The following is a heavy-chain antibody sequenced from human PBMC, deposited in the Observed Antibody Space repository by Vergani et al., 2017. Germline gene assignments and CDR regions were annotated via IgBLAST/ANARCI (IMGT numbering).Heavy chain of an antibody. CDR1: GGSFTGYY. CDR2: INLGGST. J-gene: IGHJ6*03. CDR3: ARIWTAYWDQYSYNMDV. D-gene: IGHD3/OR15-3a*01. V-gene: IGHV4-34*01. Sequence: QVQLQQWGAGLLKPSETLSLTCALYGGSFTGYYWSWIRQPPGKGLEWIGEINLGGSTNYNPSLKSRVTISLDTSKNHFSLRLSSMTAADTAVYYCARIWTAYWDQYSYNMDVWGKGTTVTVSS.